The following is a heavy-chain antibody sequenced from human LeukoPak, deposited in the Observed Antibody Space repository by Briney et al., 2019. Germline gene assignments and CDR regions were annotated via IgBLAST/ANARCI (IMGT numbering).Heavy chain of an antibody. CDR2: ISYDGSNK. CDR1: GFTFSSYA. D-gene: IGHD2-2*02. CDR3: AKDLGRFVVVPAAILNY. V-gene: IGHV3-30-3*01. J-gene: IGHJ4*02. Sequence: GRSLRLSCAASGFTFSSYAMHWVRQAPGKGLEWVAVISYDGSNKYYADSVKGRFTISRDNSKNALYLQMNSLRAEDTAVYYCAKDLGRFVVVPAAILNYWGQGTLVTVSS.